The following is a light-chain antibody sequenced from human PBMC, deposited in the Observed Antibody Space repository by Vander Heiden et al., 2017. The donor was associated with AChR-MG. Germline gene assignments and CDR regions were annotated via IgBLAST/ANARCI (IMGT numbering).Light chain of an antibody. CDR2: SNK. V-gene: IGLV1-44*01. CDR3: AAWDDSLNGLV. Sequence: QSVLTQPPSASGTPGQRVTIPCSGSSSNIGSNTVHWYQQLPGTAPKLLIYSNKQRPSGVPDRFSGAKSGTSASLAISGLQSEDEADYYCAAWDDSLNGLVFGGGTKLTVL. CDR1: SSNIGSNT. J-gene: IGLJ2*01.